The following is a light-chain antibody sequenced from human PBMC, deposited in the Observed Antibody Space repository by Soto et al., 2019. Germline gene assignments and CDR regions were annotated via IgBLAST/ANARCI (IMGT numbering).Light chain of an antibody. Sequence: QSALTQPRSVSGSPGQSVTISCTGTSSDVGGYNYVSWYQQHPGKAPKLMIYDVSKRPSGVPDRFSGSKSGNTASLTISGLQAEDEADYFCRSYACSYTSVFGTVTKVPVL. CDR1: SSDVGGYNY. J-gene: IGLJ1*01. CDR3: RSYACSYTSV. CDR2: DVS. V-gene: IGLV2-11*01.